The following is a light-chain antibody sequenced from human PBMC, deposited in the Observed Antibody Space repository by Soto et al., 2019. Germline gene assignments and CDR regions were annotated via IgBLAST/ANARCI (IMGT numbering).Light chain of an antibody. V-gene: IGLV2-11*01. Sequence: QSALTQPRSVSGSPGQSVTISCTGTSSDFGGYNYVSWYQHHPGKAPKLMIYDVSERPSGVPDRFSGSTSGNTASLTISGLQAEDEADYYCCSYAGTFYVFGTGTKVTVL. CDR1: SSDFGGYNY. J-gene: IGLJ1*01. CDR2: DVS. CDR3: CSYAGTFYV.